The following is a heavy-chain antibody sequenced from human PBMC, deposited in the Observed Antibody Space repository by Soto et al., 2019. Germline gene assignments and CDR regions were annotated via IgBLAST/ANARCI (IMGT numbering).Heavy chain of an antibody. CDR2: IKSKTDSGTI. CDR3: TTDTKCGNGVCYPYYYGLDV. CDR1: GFTFSRAW. V-gene: IGHV3-15*01. Sequence: RLSCAASGFTFSRAWMSWVRQAPGKGLEWVGRIKSKTDSGTIDYAAPVKGRFTISRDDSKNTVYLQMNGLKTEDAAVYYCTTDTKCGNGVCYPYYYGLDVWGQGTTVTVSS. D-gene: IGHD2-8*01. J-gene: IGHJ6*02.